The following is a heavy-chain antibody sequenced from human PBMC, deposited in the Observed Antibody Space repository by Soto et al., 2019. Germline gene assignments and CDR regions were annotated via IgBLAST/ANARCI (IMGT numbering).Heavy chain of an antibody. CDR1: GFTFRSYT. J-gene: IGHJ4*02. V-gene: IGHV3-21*01. CDR3: VRDHSRSPDLLDY. Sequence: EVQLVESGGGQVNRGGSLTLSCGASGFTFRSYTMNWVRQAPGKGLEWVSSISSSNSYTYYAESVQGRFTISRDNSKNSVYLQMNSLRAEDTAVYYCVRDHSRSPDLLDYWGQGTLVTVSS. D-gene: IGHD6-6*01. CDR2: ISSSNSYT.